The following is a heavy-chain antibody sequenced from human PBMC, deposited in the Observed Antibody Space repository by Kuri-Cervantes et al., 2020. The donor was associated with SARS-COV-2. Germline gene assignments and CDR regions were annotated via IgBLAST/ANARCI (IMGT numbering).Heavy chain of an antibody. CDR3: ARALGYCSSTSCSYWDYYYYGMDV. D-gene: IGHD2-2*01. V-gene: IGHV1-2*04. CDR1: GYTFTGYY. Sequence: ASVKVSCKASGYTFTGYYMHWVRQAPGQGREWMGWINPNSGGTNYAQQFQGWVTMTRDTSISTAYMELSMLRSDDTGVYYCARALGYCSSTSCSYWDYYYYGMDVWGQGTTVTVSS. J-gene: IGHJ6*02. CDR2: INPNSGGT.